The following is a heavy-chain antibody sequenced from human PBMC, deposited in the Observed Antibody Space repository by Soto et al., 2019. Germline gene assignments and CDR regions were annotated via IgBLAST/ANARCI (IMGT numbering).Heavy chain of an antibody. CDR1: GYTFTHYY. J-gene: IGHJ4*02. Sequence: QAQLVQSGPEVKKSGASVTLSCRTSGYTFTHYYLHWVRQAPGHGLEWMGIVNPSGGSTISAPKFQDRISLTRDTSTSTVYMQLSSLTSEDTAIYSCARQETGLEDWGLGTLVTVSS. V-gene: IGHV1-46*01. CDR2: VNPSGGST. CDR3: ARQETGLED.